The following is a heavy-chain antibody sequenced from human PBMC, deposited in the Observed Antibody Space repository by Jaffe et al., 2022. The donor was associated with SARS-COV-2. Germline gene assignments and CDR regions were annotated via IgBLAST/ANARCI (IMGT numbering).Heavy chain of an antibody. Sequence: QVQLVESGGGVVQPGRSLRLSCAASGFTFSSYGMHWVRQAPGKGLEWVAVIWYDGSNKYYADSVKGRFTISRDNSKNTLYLQMNSLRAEDTAVYYCARQDGILPYYYYYYGMDVWGQGTTVTVSS. J-gene: IGHJ6*02. V-gene: IGHV3-33*01. CDR2: IWYDGSNK. CDR3: ARQDGILPYYYYYYGMDV. CDR1: GFTFSSYG. D-gene: IGHD1-20*01.